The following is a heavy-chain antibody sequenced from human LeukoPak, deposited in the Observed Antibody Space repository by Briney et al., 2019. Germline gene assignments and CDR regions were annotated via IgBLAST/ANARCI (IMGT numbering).Heavy chain of an antibody. CDR2: ISYDGSNK. Sequence: GGSLRLSCAASGFTFSSYAMHWVRQAPGKGLEWVAVISYDGSNKYYADSVKGRFTISRDNSKNTLYLQMNSLRAEDTAVYYCTTQERDYYDSSGYYLHWGQGTLVTVSS. J-gene: IGHJ4*02. D-gene: IGHD3-22*01. CDR1: GFTFSSYA. V-gene: IGHV3-30-3*02. CDR3: TTQERDYYDSSGYYLH.